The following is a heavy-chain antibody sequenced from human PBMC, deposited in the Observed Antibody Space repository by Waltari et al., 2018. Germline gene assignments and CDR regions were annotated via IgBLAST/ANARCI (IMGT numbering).Heavy chain of an antibody. V-gene: IGHV4-4*02. Sequence: QVQLQESGPGLVKPSGTLSLTCAVSGDSMSSNSWWSGVRQSPGKGLGWIGQIHSSGRTHYYPSLERRVTISVDTSNKQFSLKVTSAAAADTAVYYCARDRGRGLYLDSWGQGTLVTVSP. CDR1: GDSMSSNSW. CDR2: IHSSGRT. D-gene: IGHD2-15*01. CDR3: ARDRGRGLYLDS. J-gene: IGHJ4*02.